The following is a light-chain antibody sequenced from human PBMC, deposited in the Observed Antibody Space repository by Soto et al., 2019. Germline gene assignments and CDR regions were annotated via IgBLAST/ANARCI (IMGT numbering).Light chain of an antibody. CDR3: QQYNSYPWT. J-gene: IGKJ1*01. Sequence: DIQMTQSPSTLSASVGDGVTIACGASQSISSWLAWYQQKPGKAPKLLIYKASSLESGVPSRFSGSGSGTEFTLTISSLQPDDFATYYCQQYNSYPWTCGQGNKGAIK. CDR1: QSISSW. V-gene: IGKV1-5*03. CDR2: KAS.